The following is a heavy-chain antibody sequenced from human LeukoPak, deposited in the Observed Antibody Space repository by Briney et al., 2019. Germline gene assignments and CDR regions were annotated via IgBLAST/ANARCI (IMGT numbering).Heavy chain of an antibody. CDR3: ATEKGYYDFWSGLMAY. CDR2: ISYDGSNK. V-gene: IGHV3-30*19. Sequence: GGSLRLSCAASGFTFSSYGMHWVRQAPGKGLEWVAVISYDGSNKYYADSVKGRFTISRDNSKNTLYLQMNSLRAEDTAVYYCATEKGYYDFWSGLMAYWGQGTLVTVSS. CDR1: GFTFSSYG. J-gene: IGHJ4*02. D-gene: IGHD3-3*01.